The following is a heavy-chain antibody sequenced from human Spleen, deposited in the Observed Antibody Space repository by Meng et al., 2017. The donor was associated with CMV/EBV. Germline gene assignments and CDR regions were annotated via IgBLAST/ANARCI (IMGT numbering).Heavy chain of an antibody. V-gene: IGHV1-2*02. D-gene: IGHD5-12*01. CDR2: VNPHSGGT. CDR1: GFTVTDYY. J-gene: IGHJ4*02. CDR3: ARSTRGYDPDFDH. Sequence: KTSGFTVTDYYLHWLRQAPGQGIEWMGWVNPHSGGTNYAQRFQGRLTVARDAPINTAYMELNKLTYEDAAFYFCARSTRGYDPDFDHWGQGTLVTVSS.